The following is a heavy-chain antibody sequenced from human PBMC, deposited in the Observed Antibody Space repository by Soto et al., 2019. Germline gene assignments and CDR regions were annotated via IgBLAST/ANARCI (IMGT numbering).Heavy chain of an antibody. D-gene: IGHD5-18*01. V-gene: IGHV4-39*01. J-gene: IGHJ3*02. CDR2: SYYRGST. CDR1: GGSISSRSHY. Sequence: SETLSLTCTVSGGSISSRSHYWGWIRQSPGKHLEWIGSSYYRGSTHYNPSLKSRVTISVDTSKNQFSLKLSSVTAADTAVYYCARLGYSYGDSYAFDIRGQGTMVTVSS. CDR3: ARLGYSYGDSYAFDI.